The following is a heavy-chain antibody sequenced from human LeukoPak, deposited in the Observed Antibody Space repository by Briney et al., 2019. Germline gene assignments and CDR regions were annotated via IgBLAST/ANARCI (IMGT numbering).Heavy chain of an antibody. V-gene: IGHV3-48*03. CDR3: ARDDSSSWPGYFDY. Sequence: GGSLRLSCAASGFTFSSYEMNWVRQAPGKGLEWVSYISSSGSTIYYADSVKGRFTISRDNAKNSLYLQMNSLRAEDTAVYYSARDDSSSWPGYFDYWGQGTLVTVSS. J-gene: IGHJ4*02. CDR2: ISSSGSTI. CDR1: GFTFSSYE. D-gene: IGHD6-13*01.